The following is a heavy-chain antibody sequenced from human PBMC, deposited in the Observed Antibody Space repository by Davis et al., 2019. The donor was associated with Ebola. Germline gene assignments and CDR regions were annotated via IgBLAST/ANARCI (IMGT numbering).Heavy chain of an antibody. CDR2: INHSGST. J-gene: IGHJ6*02. CDR1: GGSFSGYY. Sequence: SDTLSLTCAVFGGSFSGYYWSWIRQPPGKGLEWIGEINHSGSTNYNPSLKSRVTISVDTSKNQFSLKLSSVTAADTAVYYCARARCTGGVCFPAARYYYYGMDVWGQGTTVTVSS. V-gene: IGHV4-34*01. D-gene: IGHD2-8*02. CDR3: ARARCTGGVCFPAARYYYYGMDV.